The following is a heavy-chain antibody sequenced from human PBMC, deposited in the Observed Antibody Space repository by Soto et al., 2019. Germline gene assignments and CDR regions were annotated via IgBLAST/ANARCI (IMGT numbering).Heavy chain of an antibody. V-gene: IGHV1-18*01. CDR2: ISPYTGNT. CDR1: GYIFVNYG. CDR3: VMVDNYVTPTPQDD. Sequence: QVQLVQSGDEVKKPGASVKVSCKASGYIFVNYGIAWVRQAPGQGLEWMGWISPYTGNTHSATKVQGRLTMTTDTSTSTAYMDLGSLTSDDTAVYYCVMVDNYVTPTPQDDWCQGTTVTVSS. J-gene: IGHJ6*02. D-gene: IGHD3-16*01.